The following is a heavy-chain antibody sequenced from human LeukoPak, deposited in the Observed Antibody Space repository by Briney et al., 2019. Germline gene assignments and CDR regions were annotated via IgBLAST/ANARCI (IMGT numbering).Heavy chain of an antibody. Sequence: GGSLRLSCAASGFTVSSNYMSWVRQAPGKGLEWVSIIYSGGSTFYADSVKGRFTISRDNSKNTLYLQMNSLRAEDTAVYYCAREAGTGGQWLIDNWFDPWGQGTLVTVSS. V-gene: IGHV3-53*01. CDR1: GFTVSSNY. D-gene: IGHD6-19*01. CDR3: AREAGTGGQWLIDNWFDP. J-gene: IGHJ5*02. CDR2: IYSGGST.